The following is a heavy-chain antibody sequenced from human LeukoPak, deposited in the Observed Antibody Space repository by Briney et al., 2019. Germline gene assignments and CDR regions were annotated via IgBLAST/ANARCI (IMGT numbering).Heavy chain of an antibody. CDR1: GFTFSDYT. Sequence: GGFLRLSCAASGFTFSDYTMNWVRQAPGKGLEWVSSISSSSSSDIIYADSVKGRFTISRDNAKNSLYLQMNSLRAEDTAVYYCARRYYFDSSNYHPFDHWGQGTLVAVSS. J-gene: IGHJ4*02. CDR3: ARRYYFDSSNYHPFDH. CDR2: ISSSSSSDI. D-gene: IGHD3-22*01. V-gene: IGHV3-21*01.